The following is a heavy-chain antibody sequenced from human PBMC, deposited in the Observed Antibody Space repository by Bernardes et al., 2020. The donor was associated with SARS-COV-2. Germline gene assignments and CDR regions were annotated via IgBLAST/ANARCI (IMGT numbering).Heavy chain of an antibody. CDR3: AIDSRNYISNLQTPFDC. V-gene: IGHV3-23*01. J-gene: IGHJ4*02. Sequence: GGSLRLSCSASGFTFSSFAMSWVRQAPGMGLEWVSSLSVSGGSAYYADSVQGRFTISRDNSANTLYLQMSSLRAEDTAIYYCAIDSRNYISNLQTPFDCWGQGTPVTVSS. CDR2: LSVSGGSA. CDR1: GFTFSSFA. D-gene: IGHD4-4*01.